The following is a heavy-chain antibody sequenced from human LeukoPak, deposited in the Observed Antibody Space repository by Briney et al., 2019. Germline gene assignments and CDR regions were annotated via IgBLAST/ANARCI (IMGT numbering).Heavy chain of an antibody. CDR2: ISHRGRT. D-gene: IGHD6-13*01. V-gene: IGHV4-34*01. J-gene: IGHJ4*02. CDR3: ARERANSRGCFDY. Sequence: SETLSLTCSVYGGSLSSYYWSWIRQSPGKGLEWFGEISHRGRTNYNPSPKSRVTISVDTSKNQFSLKLNSMTAADTAVYYCARERANSRGCFDYWGQGTLVTVSS. CDR1: GGSLSSYY.